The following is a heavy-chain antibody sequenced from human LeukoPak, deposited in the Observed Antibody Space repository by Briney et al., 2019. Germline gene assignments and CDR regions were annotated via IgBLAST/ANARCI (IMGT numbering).Heavy chain of an antibody. CDR3: GRRSNSGGMWRDDP. J-gene: IGHJ5*02. V-gene: IGHV3-21*01. CDR2: TSNNAGYI. CDR1: GFTFSHYT. Sequence: PGGSLRLSCAASGFTFSHYTMDWVRQAPGRGLEWVSSTSNNAGYIYYGDSVKGRFTISRDNAKSLLYLQMNSLRAEDTAIYYCGRRSNSGGMWRDDPWGQGTLVTVSS. D-gene: IGHD2-15*01.